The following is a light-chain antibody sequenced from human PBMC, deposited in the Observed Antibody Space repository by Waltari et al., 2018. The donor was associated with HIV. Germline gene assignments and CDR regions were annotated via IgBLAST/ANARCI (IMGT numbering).Light chain of an antibody. J-gene: IGLJ3*02. Sequence: SYLLTQPPSVSVAPGQTARISCGGNNIGRQSVHWYQQKPGQAPALVIYDDNDRHSGIPERFSGSNSGNTATLTISRVEAGEEADYYCQVWDSSSMGVFGGGTKLTVL. CDR1: NIGRQS. V-gene: IGLV3-21*02. CDR2: DDN. CDR3: QVWDSSSMGV.